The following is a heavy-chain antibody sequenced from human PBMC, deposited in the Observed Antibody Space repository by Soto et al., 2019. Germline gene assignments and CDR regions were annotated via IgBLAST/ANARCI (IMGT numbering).Heavy chain of an antibody. V-gene: IGHV3-30-3*01. CDR2: ISYDGSNK. CDR1: GFAFSSYA. J-gene: IGHJ4*02. D-gene: IGHD3-16*02. Sequence: ESGGGVVQPGRSLRLSCAASGFAFSSYAMHWVREAPGKGLEWVAVISYDGSNKYYADSVKGRFTISRDNSKNTLYLQMNSLRAEDTAVYYCASGAPLLYGSGSPPFGGVIVKPHYWGQGTLVTVSS. CDR3: ASGAPLLYGSGSPPFGGVIVKPHY.